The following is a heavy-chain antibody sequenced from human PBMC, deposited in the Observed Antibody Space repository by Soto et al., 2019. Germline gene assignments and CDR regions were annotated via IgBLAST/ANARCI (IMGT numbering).Heavy chain of an antibody. CDR2: IWYDGSNK. Sequence: GGSLRLSCAASGFTFSSYGMHWVRQAPGKGLEWVAVIWYDGSNKYYGDSVKGRFTISRDNSKNTLYLQMNSVRAEDTAVYYCAKGYLGYCSDTSCFFENWGQGTLVTVSS. V-gene: IGHV3-33*06. J-gene: IGHJ4*02. CDR1: GFTFSSYG. CDR3: AKGYLGYCSDTSCFFEN. D-gene: IGHD2-2*01.